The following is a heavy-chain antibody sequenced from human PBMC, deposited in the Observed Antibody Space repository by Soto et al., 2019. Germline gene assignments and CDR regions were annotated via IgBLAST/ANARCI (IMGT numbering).Heavy chain of an antibody. Sequence: PSETLSLTCTVSGDSVSSGSYFWSWIRQPPGKGLEWIGYIYYSGSTNYSPSLKSRVTISVDTSKNQFSLKLGSVTAADTAVYYCAREGGNWNFDYWGQGTLVTVSS. CDR1: GDSVSSGSYF. D-gene: IGHD1-20*01. CDR3: AREGGNWNFDY. J-gene: IGHJ4*02. CDR2: IYYSGST. V-gene: IGHV4-61*01.